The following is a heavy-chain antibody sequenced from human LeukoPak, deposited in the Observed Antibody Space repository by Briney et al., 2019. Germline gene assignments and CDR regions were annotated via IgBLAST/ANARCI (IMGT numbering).Heavy chain of an antibody. V-gene: IGHV3-9*01. J-gene: IGHJ5*02. Sequence: GGSLRLSCAASGFTFDDYAMHWVRQAPGKGLEWVSGISWNSGSIGYADSVKGRFTISRDNTKNSLYLQMNSLRAEDTALYYCEKKKEGYYGWGRASWFAPGGQGTLVTVSS. CDR1: GFTFDDYA. CDR2: ISWNSGSI. D-gene: IGHD3-10*01. CDR3: EKKKEGYYGWGRASWFAP.